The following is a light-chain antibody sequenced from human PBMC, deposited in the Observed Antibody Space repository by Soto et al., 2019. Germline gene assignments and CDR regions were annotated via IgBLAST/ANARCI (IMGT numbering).Light chain of an antibody. CDR3: QQYGRLPTT. Sequence: EIVLTQSPGTLSLSPGERATLSCRASQSVISSYLAWYQQKPGQAPRLLNYGASNKATGIPDRFSGSGSGTDFTVTISCLDHEDFSRYYCQQYGRLPTTFSPGNKVEIK. J-gene: IGKJ3*01. V-gene: IGKV3-20*01. CDR2: GAS. CDR1: QSVISSY.